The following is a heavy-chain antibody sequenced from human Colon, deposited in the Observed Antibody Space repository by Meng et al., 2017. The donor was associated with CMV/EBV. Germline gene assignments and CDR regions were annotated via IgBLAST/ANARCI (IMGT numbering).Heavy chain of an antibody. CDR1: GFTFTDAW. V-gene: IGHV3-15*05. CDR3: APDVPQPLAQIDY. CDR2: SRSKSEKWRI. D-gene: IGHD2-21*01. J-gene: IGHJ4*02. Sequence: GGSLRLSCAVSGFTFTDAWINWVRQTPGKGLEWVGRSRSKSEKWRIEYAVPVRDRFIISRDNSRSTVFLQMYSLTTEDTGVYYCAPDVPQPLAQIDYWGPGTLVTVSS.